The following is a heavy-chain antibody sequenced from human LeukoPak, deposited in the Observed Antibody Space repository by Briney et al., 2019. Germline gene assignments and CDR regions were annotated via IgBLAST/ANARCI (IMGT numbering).Heavy chain of an antibody. J-gene: IGHJ3*02. CDR3: ARLAITSRDQNAFDI. D-gene: IGHD2-2*01. CDR2: INPNSGGT. CDR1: GYTFINHY. V-gene: IGHV1-2*02. Sequence: ASVKVSCKASGYTFINHYMHWVRQSPGQGLEWMGWINPNSGGTNYAQKFQGRVTMTRDTSISTAYMELSRLRSDDTAVYYCARLAITSRDQNAFDIWGQGTMVTVSS.